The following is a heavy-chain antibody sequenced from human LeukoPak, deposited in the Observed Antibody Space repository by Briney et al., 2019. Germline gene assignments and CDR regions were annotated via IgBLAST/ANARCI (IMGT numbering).Heavy chain of an antibody. D-gene: IGHD2-15*01. CDR3: ASRGGSWY. J-gene: IGHJ4*02. V-gene: IGHV4-59*12. CDR2: VSYSGST. CDR1: GGSISSYY. Sequence: PSETLSLTCTVSGGSISSYYWSWIRQPPGKELEWIGYVSYSGSTNYNPSLKSRVTISVDTSKNQFSLKLSSVTAADTAVYYCASRGGSWYWGQGTLVTVSS.